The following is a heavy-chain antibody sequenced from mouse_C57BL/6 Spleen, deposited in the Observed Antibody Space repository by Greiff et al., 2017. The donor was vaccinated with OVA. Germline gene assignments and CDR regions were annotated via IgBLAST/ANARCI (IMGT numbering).Heavy chain of an antibody. Sequence: QVQLPQSGAELAQPVASVKLSCKASGYTFTSYWMHWVKQRPGPGLEWIAYINPSSGYNTYNQKFKDKAPLTADKSSSTAYMQLSSLTYEDSAVYYCARGTTAYFDYWGQGTTLTVSS. J-gene: IGHJ2*01. D-gene: IGHD1-2*01. CDR3: ARGTTAYFDY. CDR1: GYTFTSYW. CDR2: INPSSGYN. V-gene: IGHV1-7*01.